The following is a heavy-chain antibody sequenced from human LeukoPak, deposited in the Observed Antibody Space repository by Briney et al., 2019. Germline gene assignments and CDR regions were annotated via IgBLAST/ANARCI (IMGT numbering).Heavy chain of an antibody. CDR1: GGTFSSYA. V-gene: IGHV1-69*05. CDR3: ASGAATGDYRGYYYYYMDV. J-gene: IGHJ6*03. CDR2: IIPIFGTA. Sequence: SVKVSCKASGGTFSSYAISWVRQAPGQGLEWMGRIIPIFGTANYAQKFQGRVTITTDESTSTAYMELSSLRSEDTAVYYCASGAATGDYRGYYYYYMDVWGKGTTVTVSS. D-gene: IGHD4-17*01.